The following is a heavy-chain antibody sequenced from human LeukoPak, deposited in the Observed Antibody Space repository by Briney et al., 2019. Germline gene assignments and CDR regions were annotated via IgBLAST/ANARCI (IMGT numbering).Heavy chain of an antibody. CDR3: ARVAEIVSMAAAGYCDY. V-gene: IGHV3-23*01. Sequence: PGGSLRLSCAASGFTFSSYGMSWVRQAPGKGLEWVSAISGSGGSTYYADSVKGRFTISRDNSKNTLYLQMNSLRSDDTAVYYCARVAEIVSMAAAGYCDYWGQGTLVTVSS. CDR2: ISGSGGST. CDR1: GFTFSSYG. D-gene: IGHD6-13*01. J-gene: IGHJ4*02.